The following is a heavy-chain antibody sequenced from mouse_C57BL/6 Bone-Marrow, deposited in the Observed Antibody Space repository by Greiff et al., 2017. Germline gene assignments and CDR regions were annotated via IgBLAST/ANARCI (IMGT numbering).Heavy chain of an antibody. Sequence: QVQLQQPGAELVKPGASVKLSCKASGYTFTSYWMQWVKQRPGQGLEWIGEIDPSDSYTNYNQKFKGKATLTVDTSSSTAYMQLSSLTSEDSAVYYCARCYYGSSFAYWGQRTLVTVSA. J-gene: IGHJ3*01. V-gene: IGHV1-50*01. D-gene: IGHD1-1*01. CDR3: ARCYYGSSFAY. CDR1: GYTFTSYW. CDR2: IDPSDSYT.